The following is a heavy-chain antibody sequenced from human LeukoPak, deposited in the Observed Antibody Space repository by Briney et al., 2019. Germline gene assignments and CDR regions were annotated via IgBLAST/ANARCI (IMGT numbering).Heavy chain of an antibody. D-gene: IGHD4-17*01. CDR1: GFTFSSYA. CDR3: AKGPVTTSLYYYGMDV. Sequence: GGSLRLSCAASGFTFSSYAMSWVRQAPGKGLEWVSAISGSGGSTYYADSVKGRFTISRDNSKNTLYLQMNSLRAEDTAVYYCAKGPVTTSLYYYGMDVWGQGTTVTVSS. V-gene: IGHV3-23*01. J-gene: IGHJ6*02. CDR2: ISGSGGST.